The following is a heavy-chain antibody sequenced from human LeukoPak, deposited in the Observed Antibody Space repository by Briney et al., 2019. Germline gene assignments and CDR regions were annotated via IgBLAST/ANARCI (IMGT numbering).Heavy chain of an antibody. D-gene: IGHD6-6*01. Sequence: SETLSLTCNVSGGSISSFYLSWIRQPPGKGLEWIGYIYSSGTTKYNPSLRSRLTMSVDTSNSQFFLKLTSVTAADTAVYYCAGFSSIAARPDYWGQGTLVTVSS. CDR1: GGSISSFY. J-gene: IGHJ4*02. CDR3: AGFSSIAARPDY. CDR2: IYSSGTT. V-gene: IGHV4-4*09.